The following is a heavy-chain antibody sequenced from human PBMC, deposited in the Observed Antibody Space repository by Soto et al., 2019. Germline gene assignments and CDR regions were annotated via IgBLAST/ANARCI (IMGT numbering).Heavy chain of an antibody. V-gene: IGHV3-30-3*01. Sequence: QVQLVESGGGVVQPGRSLRLSCAASGFTFSSYAMHWVRQAPGKGLEWVAVISYDGSNKYYADSVKGRFTISRDNSKNTLYLQMNSLRAEDTAVYYCARDTAAAGTWGQGTLVTVSS. D-gene: IGHD6-13*01. J-gene: IGHJ4*02. CDR1: GFTFSSYA. CDR2: ISYDGSNK. CDR3: ARDTAAAGT.